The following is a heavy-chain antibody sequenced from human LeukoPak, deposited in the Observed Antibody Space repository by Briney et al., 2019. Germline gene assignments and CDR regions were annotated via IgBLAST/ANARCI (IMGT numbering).Heavy chain of an antibody. D-gene: IGHD3-10*01. CDR3: AKTVVRGVMTYYFDY. CDR1: GFTFASYA. Sequence: GGSLRLSCAGSGFTFASYAMSWVRQAPGKGLGWVSAISGSGGGTYYADSVKGRFTISRDNSKNTLYLQMNSLRAEDTAVCYCAKTVVRGVMTYYFDYWGQGTLVTVSS. J-gene: IGHJ4*02. CDR2: ISGSGGGT. V-gene: IGHV3-23*01.